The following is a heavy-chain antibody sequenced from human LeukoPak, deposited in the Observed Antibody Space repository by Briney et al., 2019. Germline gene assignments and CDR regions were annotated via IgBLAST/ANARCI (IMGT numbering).Heavy chain of an antibody. V-gene: IGHV3-21*01. CDR2: ISYNSYYI. Sequence: PGGSLRLSCAASGFTFSDYSMNWVRQAPGRGLEWVSSISYNSYYIYYADSVKGRFTISRDNAKNSLYLQMNGLRAEDTAVYYCARAPNWDYYYFDYWGQGTLVTVSS. D-gene: IGHD1-7*01. CDR1: GFTFSDYS. CDR3: ARAPNWDYYYFDY. J-gene: IGHJ4*02.